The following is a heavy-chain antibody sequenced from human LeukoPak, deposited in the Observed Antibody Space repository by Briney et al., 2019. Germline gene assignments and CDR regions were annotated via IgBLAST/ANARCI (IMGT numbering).Heavy chain of an antibody. J-gene: IGHJ4*02. Sequence: SETLSLTCAVYGGSLSGYYWSWIRQPPGRGLEWIGEINHSGSTNYNPSLKSRVTISVDTSKNQFSLKLSSVTAADTAVYCCARAYYDILTGYSDWGQGTLVTVSS. V-gene: IGHV4-34*01. D-gene: IGHD3-9*01. CDR3: ARAYYDILTGYSD. CDR2: INHSGST. CDR1: GGSLSGYY.